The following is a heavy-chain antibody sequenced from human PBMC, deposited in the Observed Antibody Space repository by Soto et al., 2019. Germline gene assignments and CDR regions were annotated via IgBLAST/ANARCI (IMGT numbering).Heavy chain of an antibody. J-gene: IGHJ6*02. CDR2: ISGSGGST. CDR3: AKDPSTYYDFWSGYWVCYGMDV. CDR1: VFNFSSYA. Sequence: SGWSLRLSCAGSVFNFSSYAMSWVRQAPGKGLEWVSAISGSGGSTYYADSVKGRFTISRDNSKNTLYLQMNSLRAEDTAVYYCAKDPSTYYDFWSGYWVCYGMDVWGQGTTVTVSS. D-gene: IGHD3-3*01. V-gene: IGHV3-23*01.